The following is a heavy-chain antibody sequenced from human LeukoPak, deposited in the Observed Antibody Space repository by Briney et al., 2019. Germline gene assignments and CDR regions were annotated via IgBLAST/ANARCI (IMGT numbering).Heavy chain of an antibody. CDR2: IYYSGST. CDR3: ASRDSSGWYYY. J-gene: IGHJ4*02. V-gene: IGHV4-61*01. Sequence: SETLSLTCTVSGGSVSSGSYYWSWIRQPPGKGLEWIGCIYYSGSTNYNPSLKSRVTISVDTSKNQFSLKLSSVTAADTAVYYCASRDSSGWYYYWGQGTLVTVSS. D-gene: IGHD6-19*01. CDR1: GGSVSSGSYY.